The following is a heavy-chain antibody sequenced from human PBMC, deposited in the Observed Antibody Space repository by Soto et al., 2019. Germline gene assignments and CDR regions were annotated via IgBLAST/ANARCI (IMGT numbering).Heavy chain of an antibody. J-gene: IGHJ4*02. CDR1: GFTFSSYW. V-gene: IGHV3-74*01. D-gene: IGHD6-6*01. Sequence: EVQLVESGGGLVQPGGSLRLSCAASGFTFSSYWMHWVRQAPGKGLVWVSRINPDGSSTSYADSVKGRFTISRDNAKNTLYLQMNSLRAEDTAVYYCARVSVSSYHFDYCGQGTLVTVSS. CDR2: INPDGSST. CDR3: ARVSVSSYHFDY.